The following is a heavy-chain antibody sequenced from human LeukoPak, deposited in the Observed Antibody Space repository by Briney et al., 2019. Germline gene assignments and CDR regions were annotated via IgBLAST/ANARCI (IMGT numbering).Heavy chain of an antibody. V-gene: IGHV3-7*02. CDR3: ARSAGSDY. D-gene: IGHD1-26*01. CDR2: INQDGTEK. Sequence: TGGSLRLSCAASGFTLSIYWMTWVRQAPGKGLEWVANINQDGTEKNYVDSVKGRFTISRDNAKNSLYLQMNSLRDEDTAVYYCARSAGSDYWGQGTLVTVSS. J-gene: IGHJ4*02. CDR1: GFTLSIYW.